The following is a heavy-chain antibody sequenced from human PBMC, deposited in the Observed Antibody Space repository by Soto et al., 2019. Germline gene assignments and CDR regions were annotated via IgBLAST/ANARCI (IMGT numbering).Heavy chain of an antibody. V-gene: IGHV3-15*01. D-gene: IGHD2-15*01. J-gene: IGHJ6*03. CDR1: GFTFSNAW. Sequence: EVQLVESGGGLVKPGGSLRLSCAASGFTFSNAWMSWVRQAPGKGLEWVGGIKSKTDGGTTDYAAHGKGRFTISRDDSKNTLYLQMNSLKTEDTAVYYCTTLDIVVVVAALYYYYMDVWGKGTTVTVSS. CDR2: IKSKTDGGTT. CDR3: TTLDIVVVVAALYYYYMDV.